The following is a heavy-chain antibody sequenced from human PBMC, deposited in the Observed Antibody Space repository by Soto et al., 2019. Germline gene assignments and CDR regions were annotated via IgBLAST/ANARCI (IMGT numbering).Heavy chain of an antibody. Sequence: SETLSLTCTVSGGSISSYYWSWIRQPPGKGLEWIGYINYSGSTNYNPSLKSRVTTSVDTSKNQFSLKVSSVTAADTAVYYCARSELGSGWYFWFDPWGQGTLVTVSS. J-gene: IGHJ5*02. CDR1: GGSISSYY. CDR3: ARSELGSGWYFWFDP. V-gene: IGHV4-59*01. CDR2: INYSGST. D-gene: IGHD6-19*01.